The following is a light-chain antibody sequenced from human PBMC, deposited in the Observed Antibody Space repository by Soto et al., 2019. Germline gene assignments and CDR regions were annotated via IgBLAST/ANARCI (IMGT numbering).Light chain of an antibody. Sequence: DIQMTQSPSSLSASVGDRVTITCRASQNIATSLNWYQQKPGKAPKFLIHSASTLQNGVPSRFSGSGSGTDFTLTISSLEPEDFETYYCQRSYASGTFGQGTKEDIK. CDR2: SAS. V-gene: IGKV1-39*01. CDR1: QNIATS. CDR3: QRSYASGT. J-gene: IGKJ1*01.